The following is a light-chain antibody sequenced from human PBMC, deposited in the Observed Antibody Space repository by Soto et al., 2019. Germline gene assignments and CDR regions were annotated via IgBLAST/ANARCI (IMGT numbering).Light chain of an antibody. CDR1: SSNIGNND. V-gene: IGLV1-51*02. CDR3: GAWDSSMTVWL. CDR2: KDN. J-gene: IGLJ3*02. Sequence: QSLLTQPPSVSAAPGQKVTISCSGDSSNIGNNDVSWYQHLPGAAPKLLVYKDNKRPAGIPDRFSGSKSGTSAALAITGLLTGDEGDYYCGAWDSSMTVWLFGGGTKLTVL.